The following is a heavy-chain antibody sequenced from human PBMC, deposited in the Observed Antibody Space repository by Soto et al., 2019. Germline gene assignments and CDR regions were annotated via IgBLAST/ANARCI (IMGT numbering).Heavy chain of an antibody. D-gene: IGHD6-13*01. J-gene: IGHJ6*02. CDR2: INHSGST. Sequence: SETLSLTCTVSGGSISSGGYYWSWIRQPPGKGLEWIGEINHSGSTNYNPSLKSRVTISVDTSENQFSLKLSSVTAADTAVYYCARGRRLYSSSWYVNYYYGMDVWGQGTTVTVSS. CDR3: ARGRRLYSSSWYVNYYYGMDV. V-gene: IGHV4-39*07. CDR1: GGSISSGGYY.